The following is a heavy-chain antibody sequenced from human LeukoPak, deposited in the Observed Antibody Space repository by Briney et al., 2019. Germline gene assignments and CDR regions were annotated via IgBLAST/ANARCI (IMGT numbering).Heavy chain of an antibody. J-gene: IGHJ4*02. CDR2: ISSSGSII. D-gene: IGHD4-17*01. V-gene: IGHV3-48*03. Sequence: GRSLRLSCAASGFTFSSYEMNWVRQAPGRGLEWVSYISSSGSIIYYADSVKGRFTISRDNAKNSLYLQMSSLRAEDTAVYYCARGYPYGADEGIDYWGQGTLVTVSS. CDR1: GFTFSSYE. CDR3: ARGYPYGADEGIDY.